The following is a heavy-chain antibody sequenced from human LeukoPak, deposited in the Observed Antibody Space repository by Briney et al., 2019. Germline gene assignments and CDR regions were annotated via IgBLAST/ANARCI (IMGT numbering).Heavy chain of an antibody. V-gene: IGHV1-2*02. D-gene: IGHD6-13*01. Sequence: ASVKVSCKASGYTFTVYYMHWVRQAPGQGFEWMGWLNPNNGGTNYAQKFQGRVTMARDTSISTAYMELSSPRPDDTAVYYCVSQQVVPLWGQGTLVTVAS. J-gene: IGHJ4*02. CDR3: VSQQVVPL. CDR1: GYTFTVYY. CDR2: LNPNNGGT.